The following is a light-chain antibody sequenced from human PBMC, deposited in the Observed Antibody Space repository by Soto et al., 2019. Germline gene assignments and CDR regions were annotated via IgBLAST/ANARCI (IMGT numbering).Light chain of an antibody. CDR1: QSISAW. Sequence: DIQMTQSPSTLAASVGDRVTITCRASQSISAWLAWYQQKPGEAPNLLIYDASSLESGVPSRFRGSVSGTEFTLTISSLQPDDFATLFCLQYHTSSPYTFGQGTKLEIK. J-gene: IGKJ2*01. V-gene: IGKV1-5*01. CDR2: DAS. CDR3: LQYHTSSPYT.